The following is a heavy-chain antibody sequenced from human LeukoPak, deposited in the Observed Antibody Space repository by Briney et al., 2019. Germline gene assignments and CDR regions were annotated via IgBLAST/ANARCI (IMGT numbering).Heavy chain of an antibody. Sequence: AGGSLRLSCAASGFTFSSYGMHWVRQAPGKGLEWVAFIRYDGSNKYYADSVKGRFTISRDNSKNTVYLQMNSLRAEDTAVYYCARGPRFAIRMIVVVTKGHFDYWGQGTLVTVSS. J-gene: IGHJ4*02. D-gene: IGHD3-22*01. CDR1: GFTFSSYG. CDR3: ARGPRFAIRMIVVVTKGHFDY. V-gene: IGHV3-30*02. CDR2: IRYDGSNK.